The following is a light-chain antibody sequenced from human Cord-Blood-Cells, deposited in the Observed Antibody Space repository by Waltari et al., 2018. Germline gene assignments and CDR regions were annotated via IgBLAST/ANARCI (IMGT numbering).Light chain of an antibody. V-gene: IGKV1-33*01. CDR2: DAS. CDR3: QQYDNLLPLT. J-gene: IGKJ4*01. Sequence: DIQMTQSPSSLSASVGERVTITCQASQDISNYLNWYQQKPGKAPKLLIYDASNLETGVPSRFSGSGSGTDFTFTISSLQPEDIATYYCQQYDNLLPLTFGGGTKVEIK. CDR1: QDISNY.